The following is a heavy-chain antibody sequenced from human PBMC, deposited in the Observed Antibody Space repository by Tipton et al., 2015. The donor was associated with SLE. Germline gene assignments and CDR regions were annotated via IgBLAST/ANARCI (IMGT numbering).Heavy chain of an antibody. CDR3: ATNIVGATVPPDDAFDV. V-gene: IGHV4-34*01. J-gene: IGHJ3*01. CDR1: GGSFSVHY. D-gene: IGHD1-26*01. CDR2: IDHSRST. Sequence: GLVKPSETLSLTCAVYGGSFSVHYWSWSWIRQPPGKGLEWIGEIDHSRSTNYNPSLKSRVTISRDTSKNQFSLRLSSVTAADTAVYYCATNIVGATVPPDDAFDVWGQGTMVTVSS.